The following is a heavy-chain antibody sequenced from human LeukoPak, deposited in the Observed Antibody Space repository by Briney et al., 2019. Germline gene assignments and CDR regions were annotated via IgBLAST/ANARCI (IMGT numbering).Heavy chain of an antibody. CDR2: ILYDGSTQ. J-gene: IGHJ4*02. D-gene: IGHD2-2*01. CDR3: ARVDCRSTSCSPFDY. CDR1: GFTFSTFS. V-gene: IGHV3-30*04. Sequence: GGSLRLSCAASGFTFSTFSMHWVRQAPGKGLEWVAVILYDGSTQYYAVSVRGRFTASRDNSKDTLYLQMNSLRVEDTAVYYCARVDCRSTSCSPFDYWGQGTLVTVSS.